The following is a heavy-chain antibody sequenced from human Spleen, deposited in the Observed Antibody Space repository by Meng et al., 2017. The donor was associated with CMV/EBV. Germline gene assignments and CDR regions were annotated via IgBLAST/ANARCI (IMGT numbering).Heavy chain of an antibody. CDR2: INPNSVGT. V-gene: IGHV1-2*02. Sequence: FTGYYMPWVRQAPGQGLEWMGWINPNSVGTNYSQRFQGRVTMSRDTSISTAYMELSRLRSDDAAVYYCARVLGAYSYCWFGYYGMDVWGQGTTVTVSS. CDR3: ARVLGAYSYCWFGYYGMDV. CDR1: FTGYY. J-gene: IGHJ6*02. D-gene: IGHD5-18*01.